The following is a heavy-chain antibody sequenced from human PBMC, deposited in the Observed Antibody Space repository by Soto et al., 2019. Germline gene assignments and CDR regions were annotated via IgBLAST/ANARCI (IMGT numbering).Heavy chain of an antibody. J-gene: IGHJ6*02. Sequence: SETLSLTCAVYGGSFSGYYWIWIRQPPGKGLEWIGEINHSGSTNYNPSLKSRVTISVDTSKNQFSLKLSSVTAADTAVYYCARLSFVRIFGVVITHYYYYYGMDVWGQGTTVTVSS. V-gene: IGHV4-34*01. CDR3: ARLSFVRIFGVVITHYYYYYGMDV. CDR2: INHSGST. CDR1: GGSFSGYY. D-gene: IGHD3-3*01.